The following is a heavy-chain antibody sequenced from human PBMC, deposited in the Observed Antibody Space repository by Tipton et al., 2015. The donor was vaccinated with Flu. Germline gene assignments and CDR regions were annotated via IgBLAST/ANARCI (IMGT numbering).Heavy chain of an antibody. D-gene: IGHD4-11*01. CDR1: GGSISSSSDY. CDR3: ARRDYSNYVSEPKNWFDH. V-gene: IGHV4-39*07. J-gene: IGHJ5*02. CDR2: ISRGGST. Sequence: TLSLTCNVSGGSISSSSDYWGWIRQPPGKGLEWIGHISRGGSTYYNSSLQSRATISVDSSRNRFSLKVKSVTAADTAVYYCARRDYSNYVSEPKNWFDHWGQGTLVTVSS.